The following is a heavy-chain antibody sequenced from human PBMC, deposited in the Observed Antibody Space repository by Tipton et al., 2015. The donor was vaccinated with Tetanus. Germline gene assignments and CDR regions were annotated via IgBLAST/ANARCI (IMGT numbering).Heavy chain of an antibody. Sequence: TLSLTCAVYGGSLSGYYWSWIRQPPGKGLEWIGYVYYTGSTNHNPSLKSRVTISMDRSKNQISLQLTSVTAADTAVYFCAGVTAQRTELYFDHWGQGTLVTVSS. CDR2: VYYTGST. CDR1: GGSLSGYY. D-gene: IGHD6-13*01. J-gene: IGHJ4*02. CDR3: AGVTAQRTELYFDH. V-gene: IGHV4-59*01.